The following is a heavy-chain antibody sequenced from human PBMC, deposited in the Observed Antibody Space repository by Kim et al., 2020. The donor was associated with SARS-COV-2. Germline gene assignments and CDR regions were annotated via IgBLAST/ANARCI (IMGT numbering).Heavy chain of an antibody. J-gene: IGHJ5*02. Sequence: ASVKVSCKASGYTFTSYGISWVRQAPGQGLEWMGWISAYNGNTNYAQKLQGRVTMTTDTSTSTAYMELRSLRSDDTAVYYCARDERGLRGSSWYSGFDPWGQGTLVTISS. V-gene: IGHV1-18*01. CDR3: ARDERGLRGSSWYSGFDP. CDR1: GYTFTSYG. D-gene: IGHD6-13*01. CDR2: ISAYNGNT.